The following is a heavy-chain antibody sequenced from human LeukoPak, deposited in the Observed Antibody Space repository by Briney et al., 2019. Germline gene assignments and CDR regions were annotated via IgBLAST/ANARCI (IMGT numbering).Heavy chain of an antibody. CDR2: INTYTGNP. J-gene: IGHJ6*03. CDR1: GYTFISYA. D-gene: IGHD6-13*01. Sequence: ASVKVSCKASGYTFISYAMNWVRQAPGQGLEWMGWINTYTGNPTYAQGFTGRFVFSLDTSVSTAYLQISSLKAEDTAVYYCARDQSSSWSSYYYMDVWGKGTTVTVSS. CDR3: ARDQSSSWSSYYYMDV. V-gene: IGHV7-4-1*02.